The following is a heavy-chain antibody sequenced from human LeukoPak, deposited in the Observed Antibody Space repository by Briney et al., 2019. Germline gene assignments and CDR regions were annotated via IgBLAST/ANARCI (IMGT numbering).Heavy chain of an antibody. D-gene: IGHD3-22*01. J-gene: IGHJ4*02. CDR3: ARNPLDGSGGLCYFDY. CDR2: IKQDGSDK. Sequence: GGSLRLSCAASGFTFSSYWMSWVRQAPGKGLEWVANIKQDGSDKYYVDSVKGRFTISRDNAKNSLYLQMNSLRAEDTAVYYCARNPLDGSGGLCYFDYGGKGNLVTV. CDR1: GFTFSSYW. V-gene: IGHV3-7*04.